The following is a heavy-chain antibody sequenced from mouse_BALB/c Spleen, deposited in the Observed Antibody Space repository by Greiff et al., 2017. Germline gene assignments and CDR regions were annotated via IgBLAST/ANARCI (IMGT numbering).Heavy chain of an antibody. CDR3: ARSSTMITWFAY. CDR2: ISSGSSTI. V-gene: IGHV5-17*02. CDR1: GFTFSSFG. Sequence: EVQGVESGGGLVPPGGSRKLSCAASGFTFSSFGMHWVRQAPEKGLEWVAYISSGSSTIYYADTVKGRFTISRDNPKNTLFLQMTSLRSEDTAMYYCARSSTMITWFAYWGQGTLVTVSA. J-gene: IGHJ3*01. D-gene: IGHD2-4*01.